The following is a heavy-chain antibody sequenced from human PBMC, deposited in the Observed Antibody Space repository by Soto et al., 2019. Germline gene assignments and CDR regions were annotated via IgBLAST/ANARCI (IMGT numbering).Heavy chain of an antibody. CDR1: GGSISSGGYY. CDR3: ARGGYSGYDLVWFDP. Sequence: PSETLSLTCTVSGGSISSGGYYWSWIRQHPGKGLEWIGYIYYSGSTYYNPSLKSRVTISVDTSKNQFSLKLSSVTAADTAVYYCARGGYSGYDLVWFDPWGQGTLVTVSS. D-gene: IGHD5-12*01. CDR2: IYYSGST. V-gene: IGHV4-31*03. J-gene: IGHJ5*02.